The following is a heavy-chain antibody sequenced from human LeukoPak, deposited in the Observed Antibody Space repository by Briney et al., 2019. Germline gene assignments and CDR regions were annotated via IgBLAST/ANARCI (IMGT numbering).Heavy chain of an antibody. CDR3: ARAYSTYHMDV. CDR2: IKQDGSEK. D-gene: IGHD4-11*01. CDR1: GFTFSSYW. Sequence: PGGSLRLSCAASGFTFSSYWMTWVRQAPGKGLEWVANIKQDGSEKYYVDSVKGRFTISRDNAENSLYLQMNSLRAEDTAVYYCARAYSTYHMDVWGKGTTVTVSS. V-gene: IGHV3-7*01. J-gene: IGHJ6*03.